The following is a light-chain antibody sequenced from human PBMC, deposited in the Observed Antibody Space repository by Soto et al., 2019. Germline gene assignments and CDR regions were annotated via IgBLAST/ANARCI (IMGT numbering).Light chain of an antibody. Sequence: QSVLTQPASVSGSPGQSITISCTGTSSDVDGYNYVSWYQQQSGKAPKLIIHEVSNRPSGVSNRFSGSKSGNTASLTISGLQAEDEADYYCDSYTSSRAYVFGIGTKLTVL. V-gene: IGLV2-14*01. CDR3: DSYTSSRAYV. CDR1: SSDVDGYNY. J-gene: IGLJ1*01. CDR2: EVS.